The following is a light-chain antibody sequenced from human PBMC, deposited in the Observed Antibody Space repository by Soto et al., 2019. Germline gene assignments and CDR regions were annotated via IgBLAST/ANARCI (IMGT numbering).Light chain of an antibody. J-gene: IGKJ2*01. V-gene: IGKV3-15*01. CDR2: GAS. Sequence: EIVMTQSPVTLSVSPGERATLSCRASESVSSNLAWYQQKPGQPPRLLIYGASTRATGIPARFSGSGSGTEFTLTISSPQSEDFAFYYCQQYNNWPPFTFGQGTKLEIK. CDR1: ESVSSN. CDR3: QQYNNWPPFT.